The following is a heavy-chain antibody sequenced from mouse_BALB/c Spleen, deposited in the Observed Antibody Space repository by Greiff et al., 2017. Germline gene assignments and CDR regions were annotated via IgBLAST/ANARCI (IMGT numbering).Heavy chain of an antibody. D-gene: IGHD1-1*01. J-gene: IGHJ3*01. CDR1: GFTFSSYA. Sequence: EVKLVESGGGLVKPGGSLKLSCAASGFTFSSYAMSWVRQTPEKRLEWVASISSGGSTYYPDSVKGRFTISRDNARNILYLQMSSLRSEDTAMYYCARDYHYGSGFAYWGQGTLVTVSA. V-gene: IGHV5-6-5*01. CDR3: ARDYHYGSGFAY. CDR2: ISSGGST.